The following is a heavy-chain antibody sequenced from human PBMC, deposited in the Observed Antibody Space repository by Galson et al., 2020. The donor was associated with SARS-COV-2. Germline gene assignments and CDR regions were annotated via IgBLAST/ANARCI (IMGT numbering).Heavy chain of an antibody. CDR3: ARGGRVAAAGTLPWFDP. Sequence: SETLSLTCTVSGGSISSGGYYWSWIRQHPGKGLEWIGYIYYSGSTYYNPSLKSRVTISVDTSKNQFSLKLSSVTAADTAVYYCARGGRVAAAGTLPWFDPWGQGTLVTVSS. J-gene: IGHJ5*02. V-gene: IGHV4-31*03. CDR2: IYYSGST. D-gene: IGHD6-13*01. CDR1: GGSISSGGYY.